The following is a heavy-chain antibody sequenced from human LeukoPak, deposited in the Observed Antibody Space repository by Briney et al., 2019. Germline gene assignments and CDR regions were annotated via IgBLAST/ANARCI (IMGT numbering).Heavy chain of an antibody. CDR3: AREGGPYYYDSSGYPYFDY. CDR2: IKQDGSEK. Sequence: GGSLRLSCAASGFTFSSYWMSWVRQAPGKGLEWVANIKQDGSEKYYVDSVKGRFTISRDNAKNSLYLQMNSLRAEDTAVYYCAREGGPYYYDSSGYPYFDYWGQGILVTVSS. J-gene: IGHJ4*02. V-gene: IGHV3-7*01. CDR1: GFTFSSYW. D-gene: IGHD3-22*01.